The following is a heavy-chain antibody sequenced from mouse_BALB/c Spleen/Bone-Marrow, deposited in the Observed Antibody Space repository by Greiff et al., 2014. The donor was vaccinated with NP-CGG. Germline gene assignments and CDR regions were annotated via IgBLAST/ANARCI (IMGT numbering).Heavy chain of an antibody. V-gene: IGHV5-4*02. CDR3: ARDGNYAY. CDR2: ISDGGSYT. Sequence: DVHLVESGGGLVKPGGSLKLSCAASGFTFSDYYMYWVRQTPEKRLEWVATISDGGSYTYYPDSVKGRFTISRDNAKNNLYLQMSSLKSEDTTMYYCARDGNYAYWAKGLWSLSLQ. D-gene: IGHD2-1*01. J-gene: IGHJ3*01. CDR1: GFTFSDYY.